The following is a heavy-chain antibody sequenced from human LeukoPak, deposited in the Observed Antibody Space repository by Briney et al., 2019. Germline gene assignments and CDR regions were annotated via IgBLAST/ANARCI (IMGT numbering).Heavy chain of an antibody. CDR1: GGSFSGYH. J-gene: IGHJ6*04. V-gene: IGHV4-34*01. CDR2: INHSGST. Sequence: PSETLSLTCAVYGGSFSGYHWSWIRQPPGKGLEWIGEINHSGSTNYNPSLKSRVTISVDTSKNQFSLKLSSVTAADTAVYYCARVLLKPYYYGMDVWGKGTTVTVSS. CDR3: ARVLLKPYYYGMDV.